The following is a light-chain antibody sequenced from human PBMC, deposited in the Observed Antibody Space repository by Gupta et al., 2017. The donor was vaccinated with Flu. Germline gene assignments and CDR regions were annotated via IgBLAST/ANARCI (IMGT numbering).Light chain of an antibody. Sequence: DIQLTQSPSFLSASVGDRVTITCRASQGITNFLAWYQQKPGKAPKLLIYAASTLQSGVPSRFSGGGSGTEFTLSISSLQPEDFATYYCQQLNSYPYTFGQGTXLGIK. CDR2: AAS. CDR3: QQLNSYPYT. J-gene: IGKJ2*01. CDR1: QGITNF. V-gene: IGKV1-9*01.